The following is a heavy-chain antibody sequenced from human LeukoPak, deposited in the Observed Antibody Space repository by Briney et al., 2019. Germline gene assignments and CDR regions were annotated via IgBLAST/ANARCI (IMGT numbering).Heavy chain of an antibody. CDR2: IYTSGST. CDR3: ARDKDWNFD. CDR1: GGSISSGNYY. J-gene: IGHJ4*02. D-gene: IGHD1-7*01. V-gene: IGHV4-61*02. Sequence: SQTLSLTCTVSGGSISSGNYYWSWIRQPAGKGLEWIGRIYTSGSTNYNPSLKSRVTISVDTSKNQFSLKLSSVTAADTAVYYCARDKDWNFDWGQGTLVTVSS.